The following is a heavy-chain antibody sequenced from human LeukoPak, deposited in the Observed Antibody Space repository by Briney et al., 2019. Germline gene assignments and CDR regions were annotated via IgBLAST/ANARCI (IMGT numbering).Heavy chain of an antibody. D-gene: IGHD2-15*01. Sequence: PSETLSLTCTVSGGSINSYYWSWIRRPPGKGLEWIGYIYYSGSTNYNPSLKSRVTMSVDTSKNQFSLNLSSVTAADTAVYYCARWAPGTTWYDYWGQGTLVTVSS. CDR2: IYYSGST. V-gene: IGHV4-59*01. J-gene: IGHJ4*02. CDR3: ARWAPGTTWYDY. CDR1: GGSINSYY.